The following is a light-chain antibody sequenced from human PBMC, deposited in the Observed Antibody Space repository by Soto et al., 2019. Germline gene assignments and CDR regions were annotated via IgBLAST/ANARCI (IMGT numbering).Light chain of an antibody. J-gene: IGLJ2*01. Sequence: QSVLTQPPSASGTPGQRVTISCSGSSSNIGSNTINWYQQLPGTAPKLLIYTNNHRPSGVPDRFSGSTSGTSASLAISGLQSEDEADYYCAAWDDSLNGVVFGGGTKVTVL. CDR3: AAWDDSLNGVV. CDR1: SSNIGSNT. CDR2: TNN. V-gene: IGLV1-44*01.